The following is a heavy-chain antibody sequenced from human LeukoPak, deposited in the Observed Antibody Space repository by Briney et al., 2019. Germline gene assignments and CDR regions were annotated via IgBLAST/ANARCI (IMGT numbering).Heavy chain of an antibody. CDR3: ARAVIAAAGNWFDP. Sequence: ASVKVSCKASGYTFTGYYMHWVRQAPGQGLEWMGWINPNSGGTNYAQKFQGRVTMTRDTSISTAYMELGRLRSDDTAVYYCARAVIAAAGNWFDPWGQGTLVTVSS. V-gene: IGHV1-2*02. D-gene: IGHD6-13*01. CDR1: GYTFTGYY. J-gene: IGHJ5*02. CDR2: INPNSGGT.